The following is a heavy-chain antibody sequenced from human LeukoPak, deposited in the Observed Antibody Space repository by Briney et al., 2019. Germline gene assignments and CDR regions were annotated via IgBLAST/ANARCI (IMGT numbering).Heavy chain of an antibody. CDR2: TIPIFGTA. V-gene: IGHV1-69*05. Sequence: SVKVSCKASGGTFSNYPISWVRQAPGQGLEWMGGTIPIFGTADYAPKFQGRVTITTDESTSTSYMELSSLRSEDTAVYYCAREWPHDIAANAFDIWGQGTMVTVSS. CDR3: AREWPHDIAANAFDI. D-gene: IGHD6-6*01. J-gene: IGHJ3*02. CDR1: GGTFSNYP.